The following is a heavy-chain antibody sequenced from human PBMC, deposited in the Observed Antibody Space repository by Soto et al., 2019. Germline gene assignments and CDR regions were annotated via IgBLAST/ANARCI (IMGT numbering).Heavy chain of an antibody. CDR2: ISYDGRKK. CDR3: AKDTGDCRSVSCNPGNNWFDP. J-gene: IGHJ5*02. CDR1: GFTFSSHG. D-gene: IGHD2-15*01. Sequence: QVQLVESGGGVVQPGRSLRLSCVVSGFTFSSHGMHWVRQAPGKGLEWVAIISYDGRKKHYLDSVKGRFTISRDNARNTLYLQMDNLRVEDSAVYHCAKDTGDCRSVSCNPGNNWFDPWGRGTLVTVSS. V-gene: IGHV3-30*18.